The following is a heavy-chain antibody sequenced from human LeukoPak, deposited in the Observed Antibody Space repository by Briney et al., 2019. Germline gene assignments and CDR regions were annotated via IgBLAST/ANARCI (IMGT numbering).Heavy chain of an antibody. D-gene: IGHD6-25*01. CDR1: GFTFSSYW. V-gene: IGHV3-74*01. CDR3: ARVIKSGWEGELSD. Sequence: PGGSLRLSCAASGFTFSSYWMHWVRQAPGKGLVWVSRISSDGSSTHYAGSVKGRFTISRDNAKNTLYLQMNSLRAEDTAVYYCARVIKSGWEGELSDWGQGTLVTVSS. CDR2: ISSDGSST. J-gene: IGHJ4*02.